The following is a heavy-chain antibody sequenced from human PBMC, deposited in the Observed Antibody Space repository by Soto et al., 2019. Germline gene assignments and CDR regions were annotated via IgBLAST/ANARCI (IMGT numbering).Heavy chain of an antibody. Sequence: QVQLVESGGGVVQPGRSLRLSCAASGFTFSSYAMHWVRQAPGKGLEWVAVISYDGTNKYYADSVKGRFTISRDNSKNTLYLQMNSLRGEDTAVNYCARDPAGGTDWYFDLWGRGTLVTVSS. D-gene: IGHD2-2*01. J-gene: IGHJ2*01. V-gene: IGHV3-30-3*01. CDR3: ARDPAGGTDWYFDL. CDR2: ISYDGTNK. CDR1: GFTFSSYA.